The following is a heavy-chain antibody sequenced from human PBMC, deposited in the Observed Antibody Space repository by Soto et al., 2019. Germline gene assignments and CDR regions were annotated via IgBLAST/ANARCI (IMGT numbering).Heavy chain of an antibody. Sequence: PSETLSLTRTVSGGSVSSGSYYWSWVRQPPWKGLEWIAYIYYSGSTNYNPSLTSRVTISVDTSKNQFSLKLNSVTAADTAVYYCARATYYYYGMEVWGQGTTV. CDR1: GGSVSSGSYY. V-gene: IGHV4-61*01. CDR2: IYYSGST. J-gene: IGHJ6*02. D-gene: IGHD1-26*01. CDR3: ARATYYYYGMEV.